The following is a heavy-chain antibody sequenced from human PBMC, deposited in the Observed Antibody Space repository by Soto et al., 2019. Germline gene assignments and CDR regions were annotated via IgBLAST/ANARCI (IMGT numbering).Heavy chain of an antibody. CDR3: AREGSTFYYGSGSYPNWFYP. CDR2: ILPIFGTA. D-gene: IGHD3-10*01. CDR1: GGTFSSYA. J-gene: IGHJ5*02. V-gene: IGHV1-69*13. Sequence: ASVKVSCKASGGTFSSYAISRVRQAPGQGLEWMGGILPIFGTANYAQKFQGRVTITADESTSTAYMELSSLRSEDTAVYYCAREGSTFYYGSGSYPNWFYPCGQGTLVTAPQ.